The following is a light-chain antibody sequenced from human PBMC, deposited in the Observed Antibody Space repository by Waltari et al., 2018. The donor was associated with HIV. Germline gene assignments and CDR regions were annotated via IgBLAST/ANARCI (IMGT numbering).Light chain of an antibody. V-gene: IGKV4-1*01. CDR1: QSLLYRSNSENY. CDR2: GAS. J-gene: IGKJ1*01. CDR3: QQYYTTPPGT. Sequence: DIVMTQSPDSLTVSLGERATINCKSSQSLLYRSNSENYLAWYQQKPRQSPNLLIYGASSRQSGVPDRFSGSGSGTNFTLTINNLQAEDVAVYYCQQYYTTPPGTFGQGTKVEIK.